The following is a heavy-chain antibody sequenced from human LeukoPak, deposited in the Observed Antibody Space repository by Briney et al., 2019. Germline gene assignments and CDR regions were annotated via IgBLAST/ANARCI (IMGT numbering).Heavy chain of an antibody. CDR3: ARHERCSSINCIYNWFDP. D-gene: IGHD2-2*01. Sequence: PSETLSLTCTVSGGTIPTKNFYWGWLRQPPGKGLEWIGSVFYSGRTYYNPSLKSRVTIFVDPSKNQFSLNLRSVTAADTAVYYCARHERCSSINCIYNWFDPWGQGTLVILSS. J-gene: IGHJ5*02. V-gene: IGHV4-39*01. CDR1: GGTIPTKNFY. CDR2: VFYSGRT.